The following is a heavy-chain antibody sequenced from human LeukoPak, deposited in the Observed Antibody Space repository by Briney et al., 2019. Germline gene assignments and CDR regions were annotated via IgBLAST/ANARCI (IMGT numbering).Heavy chain of an antibody. CDR3: AKSSSYSVNSPSAY. J-gene: IGHJ4*02. CDR2: ITGGGGST. CDR1: GFTFSTFA. D-gene: IGHD4-23*01. Sequence: GGSLRLSCAASGFTFSTFAMSWVRQAPGKGLEWVSTITGGGGSTYYADSVEGRFTISRDNSKNTLYLQMNSLRAEDTALYYCAKSSSYSVNSPSAYWGQGTLVTVSS. V-gene: IGHV3-23*01.